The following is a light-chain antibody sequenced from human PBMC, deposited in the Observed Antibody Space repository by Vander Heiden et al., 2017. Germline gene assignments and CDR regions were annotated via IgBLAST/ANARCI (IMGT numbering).Light chain of an antibody. CDR3: QSSDSGGTLF. CDR1: LLAKQL. CDR2: KDN. J-gene: IGLJ2*01. Sequence: SSELTQAPSVPVSPRQPARLTCSGGLLAKQLGHWYQKKRGQAPALVKKKDNGRPAGTHERFSGSSLGTTITLTISGVQAEDEADYCCQSSDSGGTLFFGGGTRLTVL. V-gene: IGLV3-25*03.